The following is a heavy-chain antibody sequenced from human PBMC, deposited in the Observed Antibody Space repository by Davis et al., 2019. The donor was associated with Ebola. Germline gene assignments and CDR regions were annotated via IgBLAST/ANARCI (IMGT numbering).Heavy chain of an antibody. D-gene: IGHD3-10*01. Sequence: SGPTLVKPTQTLTLTCTFSVFSLRTSGMCVSWIRQPPGKALEWLARIDWDDDKYYSTSLKTRLTISKDTSKNQVVLTMTNMDPVDTATYYCARTYYYGSGSYPKPFDYWGQGTLVTVSS. CDR3: ARTYYYGSGSYPKPFDY. CDR1: VFSLRTSGMC. CDR2: IDWDDDK. J-gene: IGHJ4*02. V-gene: IGHV2-70*11.